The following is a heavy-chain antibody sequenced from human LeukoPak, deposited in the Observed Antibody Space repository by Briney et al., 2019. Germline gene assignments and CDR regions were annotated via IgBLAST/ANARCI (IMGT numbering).Heavy chain of an antibody. CDR3: ARHMTTVVTSLDS. CDR1: GYDFSSYG. V-gene: IGHV1-18*01. J-gene: IGHJ4*02. Sequence: ASVKVSCKVSGYDFSSYGISWVRQAPGQGLQWLGWISVYNGKTNYGPLQGRVTMTTDTSTDTAYMELRNLRSEDTAIYYCARHMTTVVTSLDSWGPGTLVTVSS. CDR2: ISVYNGKT. D-gene: IGHD4-23*01.